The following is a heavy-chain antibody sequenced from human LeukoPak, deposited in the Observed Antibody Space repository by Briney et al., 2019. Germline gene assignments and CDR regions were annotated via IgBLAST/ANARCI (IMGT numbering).Heavy chain of an antibody. CDR3: ARESSPLTSMAARSVSIDY. Sequence: GASVKVSCKASGGTFSSYAISWVRQAPGQGLEWMGGIIPIFGTANYAQKFQGRVTITADESTSTAYMELSSLRSEDTAVYYCARESSPLTSMAARSVSIDYWAREPWSPSPQ. D-gene: IGHD6-6*01. CDR2: IIPIFGTA. J-gene: IGHJ4*02. CDR1: GGTFSSYA. V-gene: IGHV1-69*13.